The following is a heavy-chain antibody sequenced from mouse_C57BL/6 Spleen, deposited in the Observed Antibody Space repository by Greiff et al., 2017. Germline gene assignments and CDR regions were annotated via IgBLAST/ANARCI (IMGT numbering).Heavy chain of an antibody. D-gene: IGHD1-1*01. CDR1: GYTFTSYW. Sequence: VQLQPSGAELVKPGASVKLSCKASGYTFTSYWMQWVKQRPGQGLEWIGEIDPSDSYTNYNQKFKGKATLTVDTSSSTAYMQLSSLTSEDSAVYYCARLLRYEYFDVWGTGTTVTVSS. CDR2: IDPSDSYT. V-gene: IGHV1-50*01. CDR3: ARLLRYEYFDV. J-gene: IGHJ1*03.